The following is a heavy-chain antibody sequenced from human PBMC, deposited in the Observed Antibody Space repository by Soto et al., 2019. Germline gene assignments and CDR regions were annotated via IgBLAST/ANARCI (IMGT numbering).Heavy chain of an antibody. CDR1: GGSISSYY. D-gene: IGHD3-9*01. CDR2: IYYSGST. CDR3: AREMTGYYGGYYYYMDV. J-gene: IGHJ6*03. V-gene: IGHV4-59*12. Sequence: SETLSLTCTVSGGSISSYYWSWIRQPPGKGLEWIGYIYYSGSTNYNPSLKSRVTISVDTSKNQFSLKLSSVTVADTAVYYCAREMTGYYGGYYYYMDVWGKGTTVTVSS.